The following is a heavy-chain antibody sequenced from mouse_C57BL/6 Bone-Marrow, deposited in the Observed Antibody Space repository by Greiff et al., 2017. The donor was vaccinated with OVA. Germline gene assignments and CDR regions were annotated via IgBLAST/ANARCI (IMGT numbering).Heavy chain of an antibody. J-gene: IGHJ1*03. D-gene: IGHD3-1*01. CDR1: GFTFSNYW. CDR2: IRLKSDNYAT. V-gene: IGHV6-3*01. CDR3: NRGYFDV. Sequence: DVMLVESGGGLVQPGGSMKLSCVASGFTFSNYWMNWVRQSPEKGLEWVAQIRLKSDNYATHYAESVKGRFTISRDDSKSSVYLQMNNLRAEDTGIYYCNRGYFDVWGTGTTVTVSS.